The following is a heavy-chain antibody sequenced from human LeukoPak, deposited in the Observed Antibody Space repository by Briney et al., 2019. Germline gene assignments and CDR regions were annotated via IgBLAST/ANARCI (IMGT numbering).Heavy chain of an antibody. CDR2: ISSSSSYI. CDR1: GFTFSSYA. CDR3: ARDSVSQYYDYVWGSYRPPPGAFDI. V-gene: IGHV3-21*01. Sequence: GRSLRLSCAASGFTFSSYAMHWVRQAPGKGLEWVSSISSSSSYIYYADSVKGRFTISRDNAKNSLYLQMNSLRAEDTAVYYCARDSVSQYYDYVWGSYRPPPGAFDIWGQGTMVTVSS. J-gene: IGHJ3*02. D-gene: IGHD3-16*02.